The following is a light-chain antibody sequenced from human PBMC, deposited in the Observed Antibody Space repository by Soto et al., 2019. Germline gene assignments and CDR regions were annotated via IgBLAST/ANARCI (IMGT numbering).Light chain of an antibody. CDR2: GAF. Sequence: EIVLTQSPGTLALSPGERATLSCRASQSVNSRLAWYQHKPGQAPRLLIYGAFNRATGIPDRFSGSGSGTDFTLTFSRLEPEDFAVYYCQQYGDSPATFGPGTKVDI. CDR3: QQYGDSPAT. CDR1: QSVNSR. J-gene: IGKJ3*01. V-gene: IGKV3-20*01.